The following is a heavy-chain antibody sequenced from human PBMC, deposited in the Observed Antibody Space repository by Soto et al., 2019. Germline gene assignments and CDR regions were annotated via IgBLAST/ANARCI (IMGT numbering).Heavy chain of an antibody. D-gene: IGHD4-17*01. CDR2: ISSSSSTI. V-gene: IGHV3-48*01. J-gene: IGHJ3*02. Sequence: EVQLVESGGGLVQPGGSLRLSCAASGFTFSSYSMNRVRQAPGKGLEWVSYISSSSSTIYYADSVKGRFTISRDNAKNSLYLQMNSLRAEDTAVYYCARDRYGDYVADIWGQGTMVTVSS. CDR3: ARDRYGDYVADI. CDR1: GFTFSSYS.